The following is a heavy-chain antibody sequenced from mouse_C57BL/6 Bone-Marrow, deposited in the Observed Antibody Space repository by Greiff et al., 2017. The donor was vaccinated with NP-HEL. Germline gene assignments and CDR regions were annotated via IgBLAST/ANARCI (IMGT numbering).Heavy chain of an antibody. CDR3: AIWTYYYGSGPYDFDY. CDR1: GYTFTSYW. V-gene: IGHV1-74*01. D-gene: IGHD1-1*01. J-gene: IGHJ2*01. CDR2: IHPSDSVT. Sequence: QVQLKQPGAELVKPGASVKVSCKASGYTFTSYWMHWVKQRPGQGLEWIGRIHPSDSVTNYNQKFKGKATLTVDKSSNTAYMQLSSLTSEDSAVYYWAIWTYYYGSGPYDFDYWGQGTTLTVSS.